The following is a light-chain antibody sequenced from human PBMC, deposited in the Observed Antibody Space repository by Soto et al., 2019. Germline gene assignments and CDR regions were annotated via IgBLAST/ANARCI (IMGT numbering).Light chain of an antibody. Sequence: IVLTQSPCTLSLSPGERATLSCRASQSVSSRDLAWYQQKPGQAPILLIYSASSRPTGIPDRFSGSGSGTDFTLTLRRLEPEDFAVYYCQQYDTFGQGTKLEIK. J-gene: IGKJ2*01. CDR2: SAS. V-gene: IGKV3-20*01. CDR3: QQYDT. CDR1: QSVSSRD.